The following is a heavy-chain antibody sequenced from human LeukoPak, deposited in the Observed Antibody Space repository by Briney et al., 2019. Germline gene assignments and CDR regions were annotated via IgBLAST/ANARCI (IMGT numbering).Heavy chain of an antibody. CDR2: IIPIFGTA. CDR1: GGTFSSYA. D-gene: IGHD3-16*01. V-gene: IGHV1-69*13. J-gene: IGHJ6*02. Sequence: SVKVSCKASGGTFSSYAISWVRQAPGQGLEWMGGIIPIFGTANYAQKFQGRVTITADESTSTAYMELSSLGSEDTAVYYCARDWGGGYYYYGMDVWGQGTTVTVSS. CDR3: ARDWGGGYYYYGMDV.